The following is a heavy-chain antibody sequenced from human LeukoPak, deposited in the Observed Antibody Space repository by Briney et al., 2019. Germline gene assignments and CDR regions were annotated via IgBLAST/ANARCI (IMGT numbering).Heavy chain of an antibody. J-gene: IGHJ4*02. CDR1: GYTFTSYA. CDR2: ISTNTGNP. V-gene: IGHV7-4-1*02. D-gene: IGHD4-17*01. Sequence: ASVNVSCKASGYTFTSYAMNWVRQAPGQGLEWMGWISTNTGNPTYAQGFTGRFVFSLDTSVSAAYLQINSLKAEDTAVYYCARDYGDYVLAYWGQGTLVTVSS. CDR3: ARDYGDYVLAY.